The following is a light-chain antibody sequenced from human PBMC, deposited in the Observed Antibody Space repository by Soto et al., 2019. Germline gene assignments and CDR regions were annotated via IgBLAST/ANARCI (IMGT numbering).Light chain of an antibody. CDR1: MLDVGAYNL. V-gene: IGLV2-14*01. CDR2: EYR. J-gene: IGLJ3*02. CDR3: SAYTARRTLV. Sequence: QYALPQPASVSGSAGQSITISCSGTMLDVGAYNLVSWYQQHPGTAPKLIIYEYRNRPSGISSRFSGSRSGNTASLTISGLQPEDEGDYYCSAYTARRTLVFGGGTKLPVL.